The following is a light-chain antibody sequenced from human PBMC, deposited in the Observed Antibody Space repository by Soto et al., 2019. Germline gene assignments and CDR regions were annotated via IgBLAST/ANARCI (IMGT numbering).Light chain of an antibody. V-gene: IGLV2-14*01. CDR2: EVS. CDR3: SSYTSSSTLVV. CDR1: SSDVGGYNY. Sequence: QSGLTQPRSVSGSPGQSVTISCTGTSSDVGGYNYVSWYQQHPGKAPKLMIYEVSNRPSGVSNRFSGSKSGNTASLTISGLQAEDEADYYCSSYTSSSTLVVFGGGTKLTVL. J-gene: IGLJ3*02.